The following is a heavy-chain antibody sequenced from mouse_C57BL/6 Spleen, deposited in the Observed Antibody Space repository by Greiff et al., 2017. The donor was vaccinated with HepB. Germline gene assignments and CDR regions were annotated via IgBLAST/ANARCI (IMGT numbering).Heavy chain of an antibody. CDR3: ARRWGIGYGSSYDWYFDV. D-gene: IGHD1-1*01. CDR1: GYTFTDYY. Sequence: VQLQQSGAELVRPGASVKLSCKASGYTFTDYYINWVKQRPGQGLEWIARIYPGSGNTYYNQKFKDKATLTVDKSSSTAYMQLSSLTSEDSAVYYCARRWGIGYGSSYDWYFDVWGTGTTVTVSS. V-gene: IGHV1-76*01. J-gene: IGHJ1*03. CDR2: IYPGSGNT.